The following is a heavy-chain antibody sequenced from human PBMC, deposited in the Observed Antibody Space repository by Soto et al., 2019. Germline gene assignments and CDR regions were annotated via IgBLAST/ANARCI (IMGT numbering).Heavy chain of an antibody. Sequence: ASVKVSCKASGYTFTSYAMHWVRQAPGQRLEWMGWINAGNGNTKYSQKFQGRVTITRDTSASTAYMELSSLRSEDTAVYYCARAFVAVADNYFDYWGQGTLVTVSS. CDR1: GYTFTSYA. J-gene: IGHJ4*02. V-gene: IGHV1-3*01. CDR2: INAGNGNT. CDR3: ARAFVAVADNYFDY. D-gene: IGHD6-19*01.